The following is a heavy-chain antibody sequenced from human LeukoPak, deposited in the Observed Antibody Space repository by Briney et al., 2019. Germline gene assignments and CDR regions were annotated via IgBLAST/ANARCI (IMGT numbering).Heavy chain of an antibody. CDR2: IQSSDDGGTS. CDR1: GFTFSSYA. D-gene: IGHD2-2*01. CDR3: TTTIVSTSWEGDWFDP. J-gene: IGHJ5*02. V-gene: IGHV3-15*01. Sequence: GGSLRLSCSASGFTFSSYALTWVRQAPGKGLEWLGHIQSSDDGGTSDYAAPVKGRFTISRDDSKNTVYQQMNSLKTEDTAVYYCTTTIVSTSWEGDWFDPWGQGTLVTVSS.